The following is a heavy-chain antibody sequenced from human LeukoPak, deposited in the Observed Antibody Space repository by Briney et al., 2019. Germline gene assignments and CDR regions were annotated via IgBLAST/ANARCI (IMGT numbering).Heavy chain of an antibody. CDR2: IYYSGST. CDR1: GGSISTYF. D-gene: IGHD3-22*01. Sequence: SETLSLTCTVSGGSISTYFWNWIRQPPGKGLEWIGNIYYSGSTNYNPSLKSRVTISVDTSKNQFSLKLRSVTAADTAVYYCVRRSGYSSSEDYWGQGILSPSPQ. CDR3: VRRSGYSSSEDY. J-gene: IGHJ4*02. V-gene: IGHV4-59*08.